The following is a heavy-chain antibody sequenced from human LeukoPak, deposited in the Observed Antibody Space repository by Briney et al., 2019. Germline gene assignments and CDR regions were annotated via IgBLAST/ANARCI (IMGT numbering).Heavy chain of an antibody. V-gene: IGHV1-18*04. Sequence: GASVKVSCKASGYTFTSYGISWVRQAPGQGLEWMGWISAYNGNTNYAQKLQGRVTVTTDTSTSTAYMELRSLRSDDTAVYYCARAPYCSSGSCYSGYYYYGMDVWGKGTTVTVSS. CDR1: GYTFTSYG. D-gene: IGHD2-15*01. CDR3: ARAPYCSSGSCYSGYYYYGMDV. J-gene: IGHJ6*04. CDR2: ISAYNGNT.